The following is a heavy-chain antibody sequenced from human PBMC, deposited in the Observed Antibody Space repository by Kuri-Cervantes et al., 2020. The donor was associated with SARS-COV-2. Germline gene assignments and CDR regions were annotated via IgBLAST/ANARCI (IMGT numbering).Heavy chain of an antibody. J-gene: IGHJ5*02. CDR1: GGSFSGYY. V-gene: IGHV4-4*07. D-gene: IGHD3-10*01. Sequence: ESLKISCAVYGGSFSGYYWSWIRQPAGKGLEWIGRIYTSGSTNYNPSLKSRVTMSVDTSKNQFSLKLSSVTAADTAVYYCARESFRELYGFDPWGQGALVTVSS. CDR2: IYTSGST. CDR3: ARESFRELYGFDP.